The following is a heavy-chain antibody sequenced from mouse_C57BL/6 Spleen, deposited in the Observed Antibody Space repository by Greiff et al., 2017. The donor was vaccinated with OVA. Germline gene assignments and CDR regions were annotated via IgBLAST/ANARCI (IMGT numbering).Heavy chain of an antibody. CDR2: IDPEDGDT. V-gene: IGHV14-1*01. CDR3: TTFITTVVAPYAMDY. Sequence: VQLQQSGAELVRPGASVKLSCTASGFNIKDYYMHWVKQRPEQGLEWIGRIDPEDGDTEYAPKFQGKATMTADTSSNTAYLQLSSLTSEDTAVYYCTTFITTVVAPYAMDYWGQGTSVTVSS. D-gene: IGHD1-1*01. CDR1: GFNIKDYY. J-gene: IGHJ4*01.